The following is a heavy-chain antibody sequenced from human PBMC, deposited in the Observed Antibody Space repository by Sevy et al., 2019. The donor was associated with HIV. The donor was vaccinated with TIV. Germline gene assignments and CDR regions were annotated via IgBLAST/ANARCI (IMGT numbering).Heavy chain of an antibody. Sequence: ESLKISCAASGFTFSAYAMSWVRQAPGKGLEWVSCISSSGGSTYYADSVKGRFSISRDTSKNTLYLQMNSLRAEDTAVYYCATLRGGLYGSGYFQNWGQGTQVTVSS. CDR1: GFTFSAYA. CDR2: ISSSGGST. V-gene: IGHV3-23*01. CDR3: ATLRGGLYGSGYFQN. D-gene: IGHD3-10*01. J-gene: IGHJ1*01.